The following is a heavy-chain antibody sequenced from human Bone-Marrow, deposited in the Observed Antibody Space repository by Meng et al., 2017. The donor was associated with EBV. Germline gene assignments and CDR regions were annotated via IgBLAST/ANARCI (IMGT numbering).Heavy chain of an antibody. J-gene: IGHJ5*02. CDR3: ARPFPSWQSPRLDPFGA. D-gene: IGHD6-19*01. Sequence: LSLRASGPVQVEPSETLSLPGMVSVASISSFYDWGWIRQPPGRGLEWIGSVHYTGSTYYSPSLKSRVTVSVDTSKNQFSLRLTSVTAADTAVYYCARPFPSWQSPRLDPFGAWGQGTLVTVSS. CDR1: VASISSFYD. V-gene: IGHV4-39*01. CDR2: VHYTGST.